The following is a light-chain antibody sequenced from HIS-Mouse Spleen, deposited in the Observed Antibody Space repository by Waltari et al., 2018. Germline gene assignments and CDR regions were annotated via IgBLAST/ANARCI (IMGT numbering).Light chain of an antibody. CDR1: QTVSSY. Sequence: ELVLTQSPATLSLSPGERANLSCRASQTVSSYLAWYQQKPGQAPRLLIHDASNRATGIPARFSGSGSGTDFTLTISSLEPEDFAVYYCQQRSNWPPITFGQGTRLEIK. CDR3: QQRSNWPPIT. V-gene: IGKV3-11*01. J-gene: IGKJ5*01. CDR2: DAS.